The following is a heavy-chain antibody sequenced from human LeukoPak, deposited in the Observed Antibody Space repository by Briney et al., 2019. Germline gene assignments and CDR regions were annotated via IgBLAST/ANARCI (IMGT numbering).Heavy chain of an antibody. J-gene: IGHJ4*02. CDR1: GGSFSGYY. V-gene: IGHV4-34*01. D-gene: IGHD2-2*02. CDR3: ARGGRYQLLYIADY. CDR2: INHSGST. Sequence: PSETLPLTCAVYGGSFSGYYWSWIRQPPGKGLQWIGEINHSGSTNYNPSLKSRVTISVDTSKNQFSLKLSSVTAADTAVYYCARGGRYQLLYIADYWGQGTLVTVSS.